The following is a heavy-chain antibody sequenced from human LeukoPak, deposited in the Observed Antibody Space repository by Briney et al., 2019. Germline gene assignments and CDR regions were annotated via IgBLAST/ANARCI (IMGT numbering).Heavy chain of an antibody. D-gene: IGHD3-9*01. CDR2: IYYSGST. CDR1: GGSISSSSYY. J-gene: IGHJ5*02. CDR3: ANVLILTGYFYDQ. Sequence: SETLSLTCTVSGGSISSSSYYWGWIRQPPGKGLEWIGSIYYSGSTYYSPSLKSRLTISLDTSKNQFSLKLSSVTAADTAVYYCANVLILTGYFYDQWGQGTLITVSS. V-gene: IGHV4-39*07.